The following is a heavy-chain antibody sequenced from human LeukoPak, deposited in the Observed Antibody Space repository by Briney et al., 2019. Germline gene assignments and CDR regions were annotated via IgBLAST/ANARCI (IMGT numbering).Heavy chain of an antibody. Sequence: GGSLRLSCAASGFTFSSYWMNWVRQAPGKGLVWVSRIASDGSSTTYADSVKGRFSISRNSAKNTLYLQMNSLRVEDTAVYYCARGRPHGNDYWGQGTLVTVSS. CDR2: IASDGSST. CDR1: GFTFSSYW. J-gene: IGHJ4*02. V-gene: IGHV3-74*01. CDR3: ARGRPHGNDY. D-gene: IGHD4-23*01.